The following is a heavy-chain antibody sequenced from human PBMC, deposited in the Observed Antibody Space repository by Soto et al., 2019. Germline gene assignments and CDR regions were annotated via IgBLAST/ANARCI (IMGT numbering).Heavy chain of an antibody. CDR1: GGSFSGYY. CDR3: ARGADIVVVPAARGGWFDP. J-gene: IGHJ5*02. CDR2: INHSGST. D-gene: IGHD2-2*01. V-gene: IGHV4-34*01. Sequence: QVQLQPWGAGLLKPSETLSLTCAVYGGSFSGYYWSWIRQPPGKGLEWIGEINHSGSTNYNPSLKGRVTISVVTAKNQLSLELSSGTAADTAVYYCARGADIVVVPAARGGWFDPWGQGTLVTVSS.